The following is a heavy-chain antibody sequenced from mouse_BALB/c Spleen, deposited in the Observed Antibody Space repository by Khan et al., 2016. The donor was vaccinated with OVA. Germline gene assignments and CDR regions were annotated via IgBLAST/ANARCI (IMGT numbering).Heavy chain of an antibody. D-gene: IGHD2-12*01. Sequence: QVQLKESGPGLVQPSQSLSITCTVSGFSLTTYGIHWVRQSPGKGLEWLGVIWSGGSTDYNAPFISRLIISQDKSKSQVFFKMNSLQADDTAIYYCARHSYRYDLTYWGQGTLVTVSA. J-gene: IGHJ3*01. V-gene: IGHV2-2*01. CDR1: GFSLTTYG. CDR2: IWSGGST. CDR3: ARHSYRYDLTY.